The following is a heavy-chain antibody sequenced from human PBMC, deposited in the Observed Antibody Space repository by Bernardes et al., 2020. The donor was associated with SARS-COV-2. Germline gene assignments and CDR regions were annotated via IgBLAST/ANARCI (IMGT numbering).Heavy chain of an antibody. CDR1: DYCISTYW. V-gene: IGHV5-51*07. J-gene: IGHJ4*02. CDR2: IYTSDSAS. CDR3: ARAYYGSGSYYGAFDY. D-gene: IGHD3-10*01. Sequence: GASLKISSHGSDYCISTYWIGLVHPIPGKGLEWMWIIYTSDSASRYSPSFQGHVIISADKFISTAYLQWSSLKASDTAMYYCARAYYGSGSYYGAFDYWGQGTLVTVSS.